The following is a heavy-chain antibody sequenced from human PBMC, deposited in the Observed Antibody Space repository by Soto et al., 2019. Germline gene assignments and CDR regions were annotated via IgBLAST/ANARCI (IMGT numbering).Heavy chain of an antibody. CDR1: GFTFSSYA. D-gene: IGHD6-13*01. J-gene: IGHJ4*02. CDR2: ISGSGGST. V-gene: IGHV3-23*01. CDR3: AKQSYSSSWYSYYFDY. Sequence: GGSLRLSCAASGFTFSSYAMSWVRQAPGKGLEWDSAISGSGGSTYYADSVKGRFTISRDNSKNTLYLQMNSLRAEDTAVYYCAKQSYSSSWYSYYFDYWGQGTLVTVSS.